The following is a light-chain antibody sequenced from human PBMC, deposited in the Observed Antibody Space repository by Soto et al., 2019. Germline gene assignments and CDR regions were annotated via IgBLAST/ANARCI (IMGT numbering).Light chain of an antibody. CDR2: GNS. V-gene: IGLV1-40*01. CDR3: QSYDSSLSGRWV. CDR1: SSNIGAGYD. Sequence: QSVLTQPPSVSGAPGQRVTISCTGSSSNIGAGYDVHWYQQLPGTAPKLLIYGNSNRPSGVPDRFSGSKSDTSASLAITGLQAEDEADYYCQSYDSSLSGRWVFGGGTKLTVL. J-gene: IGLJ3*02.